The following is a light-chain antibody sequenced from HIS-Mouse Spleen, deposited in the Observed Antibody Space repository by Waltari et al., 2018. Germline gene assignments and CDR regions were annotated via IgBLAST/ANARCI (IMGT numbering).Light chain of an antibody. V-gene: IGLV3-10*01. J-gene: IGLJ2*01. CDR3: YSTDSSGNHRV. CDR1: ALPKKY. Sequence: SYELTQPPSVSVSPGQTARIPCSGDALPKKYAYWYQPKSGQAPVLVIYEDSKRPSGIPGRSSGSRSGTMATLTISGAQVEDEADYYCYSTDSSGNHRVFGGGTKLTVL. CDR2: EDS.